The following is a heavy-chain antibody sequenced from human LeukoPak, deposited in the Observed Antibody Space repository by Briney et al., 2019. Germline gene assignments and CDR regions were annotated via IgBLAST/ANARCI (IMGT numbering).Heavy chain of an antibody. CDR1: GYTFTSYD. D-gene: IGHD3-22*01. J-gene: IGHJ6*03. CDR2: MNPNSGNT. V-gene: IGHV1-8*01. Sequence: ASVKVSCKASGYTFTSYDINWVRQATGQGLEWMGWMNPNSGNTGYAQKFQGRVTMTRNTSISTAYMELSSLRSEDTAVYYCARGLNYYDSSGYYGYLYYYYYYYMDVWGKGTTVTVSS. CDR3: ARGLNYYDSSGYYGYLYYYYYYYMDV.